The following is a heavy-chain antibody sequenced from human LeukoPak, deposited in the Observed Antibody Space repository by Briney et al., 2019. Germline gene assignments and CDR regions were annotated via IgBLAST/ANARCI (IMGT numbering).Heavy chain of an antibody. Sequence: PSETLSLTCTVSGGSICSSSYYWGWIRQPPGKGLEWIGSIYYSGSTYYNPSLKSRVTISVDTSKNQFSLKLSSVTAADTAVYYCARDESALNIAARPGAFDIWGQGTMVTVSS. CDR1: GGSICSSSYY. CDR2: IYYSGST. CDR3: ARDESALNIAARPGAFDI. V-gene: IGHV4-39*07. D-gene: IGHD6-6*01. J-gene: IGHJ3*02.